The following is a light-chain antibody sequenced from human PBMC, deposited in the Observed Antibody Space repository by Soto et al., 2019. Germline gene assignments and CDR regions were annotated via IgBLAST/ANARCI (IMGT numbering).Light chain of an antibody. V-gene: IGLV2-14*01. Sequence: QSALTQPASVSGSPGQSITISCTGTSSDVGGYNYVSWYQQHPGKAPKLMIYEVSNRPSGVSNRFSGSKSGNTASLTISGLQAEDEGDYYCSSYTSSSHVIFGGGTKLTVL. CDR3: SSYTSSSHVI. CDR1: SSDVGGYNY. J-gene: IGLJ2*01. CDR2: EVS.